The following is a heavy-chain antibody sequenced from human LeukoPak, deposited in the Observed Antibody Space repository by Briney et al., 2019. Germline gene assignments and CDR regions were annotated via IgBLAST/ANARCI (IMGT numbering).Heavy chain of an antibody. CDR2: IYYSGST. V-gene: IGHV4-31*03. Sequence: MTSQTLSLTCTVSGGSISSGGYYWSWIRQHPGKGLEWIGYIYYSGSTYYNPSLKSRVTISVDTSKNQFSLKLSSVTAADTAVYYCARVTSGYRQTFDYWGQGTLVTVSS. J-gene: IGHJ4*02. CDR3: ARVTSGYRQTFDY. CDR1: GGSISSGGYY. D-gene: IGHD3-3*01.